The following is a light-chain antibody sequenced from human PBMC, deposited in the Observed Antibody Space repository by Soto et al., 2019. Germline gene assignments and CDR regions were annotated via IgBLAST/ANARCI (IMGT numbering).Light chain of an antibody. V-gene: IGKV1-5*01. Sequence: DIQMTQSPSTLSASVGDRVTITFLASQSISSWLAWYQQKPGKAPELLIYAASSLEAGVPSRFSGSGSGREFTLTISRLQPDDFATYYCLQYNSNSRTFGQGTKVDIK. CDR3: LQYNSNSRT. J-gene: IGKJ1*01. CDR1: QSISSW. CDR2: AAS.